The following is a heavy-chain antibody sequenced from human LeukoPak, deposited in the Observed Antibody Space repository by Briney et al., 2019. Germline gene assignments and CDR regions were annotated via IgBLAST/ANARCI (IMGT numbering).Heavy chain of an antibody. J-gene: IGHJ5*02. CDR2: IYTSGST. CDR1: GGSISSGSYY. D-gene: IGHD3-10*01. Sequence: SQTLSLTCTVSGGSISSGSYYWSWIRQPAGKGLEWIGRIYTSGSTNYNPSLKSRVTISVDTSKNQFSLKLSSVTAADTAVYYCARDVWFGSAGWFDPWGQGTLVTVSS. V-gene: IGHV4-61*02. CDR3: ARDVWFGSAGWFDP.